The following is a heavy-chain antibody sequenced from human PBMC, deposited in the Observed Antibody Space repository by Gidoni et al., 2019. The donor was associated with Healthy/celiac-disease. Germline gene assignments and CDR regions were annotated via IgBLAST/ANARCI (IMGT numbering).Heavy chain of an antibody. J-gene: IGHJ5*02. CDR1: GGTFRSYA. D-gene: IGHD6-13*01. CDR2: IIPSLGTA. CDR3: ARTTPPYSSSWYGWVDP. V-gene: IGHV1-69*01. Sequence: QVQLVQSGAEVKKPGSSVTVSCKASGGTFRSYAISWVRQAPGQGLEWMGGIIPSLGTANYAQKFQGRVTITADESTSTAYMELSSLRSEDTAVYYCARTTPPYSSSWYGWVDPWGQGTLVTVSS.